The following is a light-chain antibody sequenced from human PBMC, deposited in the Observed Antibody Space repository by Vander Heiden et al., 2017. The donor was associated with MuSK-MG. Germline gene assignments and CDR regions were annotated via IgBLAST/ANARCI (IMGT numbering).Light chain of an antibody. CDR3: CSYAGSSTLV. Sequence: SDVPPPDHVSEPPGRSITISCTGTSSDVGSYNLVSWYQQHPGKAPKLMIYEVSKRPSGVSNRFSGSKSGNTASLTISGLQAEDEGDYYCCSYAGSSTLVFGGGTKLTVL. CDR2: EVS. V-gene: IGLV2-23*02. J-gene: IGLJ3*02. CDR1: SSDVGSYNL.